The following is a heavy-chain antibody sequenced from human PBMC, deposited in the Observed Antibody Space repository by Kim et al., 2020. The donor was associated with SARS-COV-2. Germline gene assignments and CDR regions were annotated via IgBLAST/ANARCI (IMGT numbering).Heavy chain of an antibody. V-gene: IGHV4-31*03. Sequence: SETLSLTCTVSGGSISSGGYYWSWIRQHPGKGLEWIGYIYYSGSTYYNPSLKSRVTISVDTSKNQFSLKLSSVTAADTAVYYCARDDRFGELGIKYYGMDVWGQGTTVTVSS. J-gene: IGHJ6*02. CDR2: IYYSGST. CDR1: GGSISSGGYY. CDR3: ARDDRFGELGIKYYGMDV. D-gene: IGHD3-10*01.